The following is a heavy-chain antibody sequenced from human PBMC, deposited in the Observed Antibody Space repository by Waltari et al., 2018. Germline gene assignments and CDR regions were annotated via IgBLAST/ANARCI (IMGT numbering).Heavy chain of an antibody. CDR1: GGSFSCSC. D-gene: IGHD3-3*01. J-gene: IGHJ6*02. CDR3: ARLSLYDLWSGYWDYYYYGMDV. V-gene: IGHV4-34*01. Sequence: QVQLQQWGAGLLEPSDTMSLTCSVYGGSFSCSCSLCIRQPPGTGLEWIGEINHCGSPNYNPSLKSRVTISVDTAKNQFSLKLSSVTAADTAVYYCARLSLYDLWSGYWDYYYYGMDVWGQGTTVTVSS. CDR2: INHCGSP.